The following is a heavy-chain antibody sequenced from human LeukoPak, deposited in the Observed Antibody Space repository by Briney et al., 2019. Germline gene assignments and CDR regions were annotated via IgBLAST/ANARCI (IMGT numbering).Heavy chain of an antibody. D-gene: IGHD3-22*01. CDR2: ISGSGSGT. CDR1: RFTFSSYG. V-gene: IGHV3-23*01. Sequence: GGTLRLSCAASRFTFSSYGMSWVRQAPGKGLEWVSGISGSGSGTYYADSVKGRFTISRDNSKNTLYLQMNSLRAEDTAVYYCARAADYYDSSGYLGAFDIWGQGTMVTVSS. J-gene: IGHJ3*02. CDR3: ARAADYYDSSGYLGAFDI.